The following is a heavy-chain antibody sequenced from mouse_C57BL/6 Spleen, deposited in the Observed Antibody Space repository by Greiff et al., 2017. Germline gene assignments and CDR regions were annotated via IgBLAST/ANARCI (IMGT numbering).Heavy chain of an antibody. V-gene: IGHV1-52*01. CDR2: IDPSDSET. CDR1: GYTFTSYW. D-gene: IGHD1-1*01. Sequence: QVQLQQPGAELVRPGSSVTLSCTASGYTFTSYWMHWVKQRPIHGLEWIGNIDPSDSETHYNQKFKDKATLTVDKSSSTAYMQLSSLTAEEAAVYYCARSDDGSFAMDYWGQGTSVTVSS. J-gene: IGHJ4*01. CDR3: ARSDDGSFAMDY.